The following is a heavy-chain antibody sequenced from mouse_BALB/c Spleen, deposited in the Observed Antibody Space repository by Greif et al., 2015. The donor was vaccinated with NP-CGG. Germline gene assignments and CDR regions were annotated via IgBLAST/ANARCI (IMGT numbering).Heavy chain of an antibody. Sequence: QVQLKESGAELVKPGASVKLSCKASGYTFTSYYMYWVKQRPGQGLEWIGEINPSNGGTNFNEKFKSKATLTVDKSSSTAYMQLSILTSEDSAVYYCTIFYYGSSYYAMDYWGQGPSVTVSS. CDR1: GYTFTSYY. J-gene: IGHJ4*01. CDR3: TIFYYGSSYYAMDY. CDR2: INPSNGGT. V-gene: IGHV1S16*01. D-gene: IGHD1-1*01.